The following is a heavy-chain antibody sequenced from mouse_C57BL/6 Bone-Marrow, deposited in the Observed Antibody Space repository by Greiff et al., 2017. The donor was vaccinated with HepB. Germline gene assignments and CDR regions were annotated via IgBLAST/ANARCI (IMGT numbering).Heavy chain of an antibody. Sequence: QVQLQQPGAELVKPGASVKMPCKASGYTFTSYWITWVKQRPGQGLEWIGDIYPGSGSTNYNEKFKSKATLTVDTSSSTAYMQLSSLTSEDSAVYYCARWGGSIPLDYWGQGTTLTVSS. CDR3: ARWGGSIPLDY. CDR2: IYPGSGST. V-gene: IGHV1-55*01. J-gene: IGHJ2*01. D-gene: IGHD1-1*01. CDR1: GYTFTSYW.